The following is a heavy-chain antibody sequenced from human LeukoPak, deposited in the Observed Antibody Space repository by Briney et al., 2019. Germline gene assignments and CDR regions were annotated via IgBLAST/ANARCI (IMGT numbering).Heavy chain of an antibody. CDR1: GGSISSYY. CDR2: IYYSGST. Sequence: PSETLSLTCTVSGGSISSYYWSWIRQPPGKGLEWIGYIYYSGSTNYNPSLKSRVTISVDTSKNQFSLKLSSVTAADTAVYYCAVVVTAMGDYYFDYWGQGTLVTVSS. J-gene: IGHJ4*02. CDR3: AVVVTAMGDYYFDY. D-gene: IGHD2-15*01. V-gene: IGHV4-59*01.